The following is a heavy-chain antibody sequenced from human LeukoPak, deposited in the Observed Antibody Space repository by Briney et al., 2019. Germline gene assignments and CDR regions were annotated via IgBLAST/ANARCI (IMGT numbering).Heavy chain of an antibody. CDR2: IYHSGST. J-gene: IGHJ4*02. CDR3: ARDTLHYYDSSGYYYPMDY. CDR1: SGSISSGGYS. Sequence: SETLSLTCAVSSGSISSGGYSWSWIRQPPGKGLEWIGYIYHSGSTYYNPSLKSRVTISVDRFMNQFSLKLSSVTAADTAVYYCARDTLHYYDSSGYYYPMDYWGQGTLVTVSS. D-gene: IGHD3-22*01. V-gene: IGHV4-30-2*01.